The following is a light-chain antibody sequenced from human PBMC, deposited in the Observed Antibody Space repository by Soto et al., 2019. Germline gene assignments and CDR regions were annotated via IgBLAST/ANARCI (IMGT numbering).Light chain of an antibody. CDR2: ENY. CDR1: SSNIGNKY. Sequence: QSVLTQPPSVSAALGQKVTTSCSGSSSNIGNKYVSWYQQLPGTAPKLLIYENYKRPSGIPDRFSGSKSGTSATLDITGLQTGDEADYYCGTWDSSLSGGVFGGGTKLTVL. J-gene: IGLJ2*01. CDR3: GTWDSSLSGGV. V-gene: IGLV1-51*02.